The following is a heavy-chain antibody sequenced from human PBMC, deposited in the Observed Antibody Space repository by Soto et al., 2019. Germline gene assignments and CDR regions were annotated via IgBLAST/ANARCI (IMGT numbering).Heavy chain of an antibody. J-gene: IGHJ4*02. Sequence: TPGKGLEWVSGISWNSGSIGYADSVKGRFTISRDNAKNSLHLQMNSLRAEDTALYYCSKNRGYDFWSGYPSDYWGQGTLVTVSS. CDR2: ISWNSGSI. D-gene: IGHD3-3*01. CDR3: SKNRGYDFWSGYPSDY. V-gene: IGHV3-9*01.